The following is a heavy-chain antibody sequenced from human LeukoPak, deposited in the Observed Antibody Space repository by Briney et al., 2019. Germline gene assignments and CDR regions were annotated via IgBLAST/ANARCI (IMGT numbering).Heavy chain of an antibody. J-gene: IGHJ4*02. Sequence: SETLSLTCSVSGASLNYHYWNWIRQSPGKGLEWIGYIYYTGSTRYNPSLESRVTISLDTSKNQFSMKLSTVTAADTAVYYCAREGRENDGSGYFDYWGQGTLVPVSS. V-gene: IGHV4-59*11. D-gene: IGHD1-26*01. CDR1: GASLNYHY. CDR3: AREGRENDGSGYFDY. CDR2: IYYTGST.